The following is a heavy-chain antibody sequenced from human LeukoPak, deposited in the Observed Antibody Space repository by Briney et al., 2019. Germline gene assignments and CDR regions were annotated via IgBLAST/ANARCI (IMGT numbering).Heavy chain of an antibody. Sequence: GGSLRLSCAASGFTFSSYSMKWVRQAPGKGLDWLSYISSGSSTIYFADSVKGRFTISRDNTKKTLYLEMNSLRAEDTAVYFCARVAHFDRGMDVWGQGTTVTVSS. J-gene: IGHJ6*02. CDR3: ARVAHFDRGMDV. CDR2: ISSGSSTI. V-gene: IGHV3-48*04. CDR1: GFTFSSYS. D-gene: IGHD3-9*01.